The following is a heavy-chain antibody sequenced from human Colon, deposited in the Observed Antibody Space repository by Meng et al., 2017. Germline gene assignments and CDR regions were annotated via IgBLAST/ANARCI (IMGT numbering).Heavy chain of an antibody. J-gene: IGHJ4*02. V-gene: IGHV2-5*01. D-gene: IGHD3-10*01. CDR3: AHRHDGSTWDSGSFDY. Sequence: FTLREFGPRVVKPDQTGALTGTLSGSLLNTCGVVVGRIRQPSGMALEWLAFIYWNDDKRITPYLKSRLFITKDTSKNLVVLTVTNMDTVDTATYYCAHRHDGSTWDSGSFDYWGQGALVTVSS. CDR1: GSLLNTCGVV. CDR2: IYWNDDK.